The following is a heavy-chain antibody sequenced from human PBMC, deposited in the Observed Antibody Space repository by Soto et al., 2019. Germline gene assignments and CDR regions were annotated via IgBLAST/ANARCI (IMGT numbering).Heavy chain of an antibody. CDR1: GFTLSSYW. CDR2: IKQDGSQK. CDR3: MTSVTTNDY. Sequence: WGSLRLSCAASGFTLSSYWMNWARLAPGKGLEWVANIKQDGSQKNYVDSVKGRFTISRDNAKNSLYLQMSSLRAEDTAVYYCMTSVTTNDYWGQGTLVTVSS. V-gene: IGHV3-7*01. J-gene: IGHJ4*02. D-gene: IGHD4-17*01.